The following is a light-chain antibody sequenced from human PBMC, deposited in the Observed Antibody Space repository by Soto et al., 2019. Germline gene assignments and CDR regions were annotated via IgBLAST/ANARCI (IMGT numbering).Light chain of an antibody. CDR3: QPYNSWPLT. Sequence: EIVMTQSPATMSVSPCEGAALSWRASQGIGDTLAWYQHKPGQAPRLLIYDTSTRATGVPARFSGSRSGAEFTLTINSLQSEDFAVYYCQPYNSWPLTFGGGTKVDIK. CDR2: DTS. CDR1: QGIGDT. V-gene: IGKV3-15*01. J-gene: IGKJ4*01.